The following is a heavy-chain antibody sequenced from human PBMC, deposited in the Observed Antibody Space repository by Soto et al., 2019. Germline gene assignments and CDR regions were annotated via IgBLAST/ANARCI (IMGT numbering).Heavy chain of an antibody. V-gene: IGHV4-59*01. CDR1: GECISRWF. D-gene: IGHD3-10*01. J-gene: IGHJ4*02. CDR3: ARKEYYFDY. Sequence: SETRSLNCPVSGECISRWFWTWIRQPPGKGLEWIGYISHTGITNYNSSLKSRVTMSVDTSKNQFSLRVSSLTAADTAVYYCARKEYYFDYWGQGILVTVSS. CDR2: ISHTGIT.